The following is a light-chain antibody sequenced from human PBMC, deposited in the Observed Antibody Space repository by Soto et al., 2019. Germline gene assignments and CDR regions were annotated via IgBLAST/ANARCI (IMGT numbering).Light chain of an antibody. J-gene: IGKJ1*01. V-gene: IGKV1-39*01. Sequence: DIQMTQSPSSLSASVGDRVTITCRASQSISTFLNWYQQKPGKAPKLLIYSASSLQSGVPSRFSGSGSGTDFTLTISSLQPEDFATYCCQQSSSLPRTFGQGTKVDIK. CDR1: QSISTF. CDR3: QQSSSLPRT. CDR2: SAS.